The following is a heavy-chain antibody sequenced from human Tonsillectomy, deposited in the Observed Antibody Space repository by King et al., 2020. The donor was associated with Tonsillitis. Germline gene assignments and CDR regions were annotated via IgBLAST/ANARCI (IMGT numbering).Heavy chain of an antibody. Sequence: VQLVESGAEVKKPGASVKVSCKASGYTFTTYYIHWVRQAPGQGLEWMGIINPSGDSTNYAQRFQGRVTMTRDTSTSTVYMELSSLRSEDTAVYYCARALGMIGAFDIGGQGTVFTVSS. V-gene: IGHV1-46*01. CDR3: ARALGMIGAFDI. CDR1: GYTFTTYY. D-gene: IGHD3-22*01. J-gene: IGHJ3*02. CDR2: INPSGDST.